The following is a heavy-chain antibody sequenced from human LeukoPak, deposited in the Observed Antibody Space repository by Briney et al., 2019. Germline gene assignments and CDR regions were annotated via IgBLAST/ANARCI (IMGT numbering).Heavy chain of an antibody. Sequence: PGRSLRLSCAASGFTVSSNYMSWVRQAPGKGLEWVSVIYSGGSTYYADSVKGRFTISRDNSKNTLYLQMNSLRAEDTAVYYCARVSGLEMATLRYWGQGTLVTVSS. CDR3: ARVSGLEMATLRY. CDR2: IYSGGST. D-gene: IGHD5-24*01. J-gene: IGHJ4*02. V-gene: IGHV3-53*01. CDR1: GFTVSSNY.